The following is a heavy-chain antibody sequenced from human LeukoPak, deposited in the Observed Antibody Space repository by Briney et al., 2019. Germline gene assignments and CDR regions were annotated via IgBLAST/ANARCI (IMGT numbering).Heavy chain of an antibody. Sequence: PGGSLRLSCAASGFTVSSNYMSWIRQPPGKGLEWIGEINHSGSTNYNPSLKSRVTISVDTSKNQFSLKLSSVTAADTAVYYCARGHKSGYYGSGSYYFDYWGQGTLVTVSS. D-gene: IGHD3-10*01. V-gene: IGHV4-34*01. CDR1: GFTVSSNY. CDR2: INHSGST. CDR3: ARGHKSGYYGSGSYYFDY. J-gene: IGHJ4*02.